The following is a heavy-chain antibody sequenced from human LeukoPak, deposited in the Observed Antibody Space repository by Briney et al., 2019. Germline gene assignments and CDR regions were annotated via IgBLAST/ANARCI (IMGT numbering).Heavy chain of an antibody. J-gene: IGHJ4*02. V-gene: IGHV3-53*01. CDR2: IYSGGTT. Sequence: QPGGSLRLSCVASGFTVSGNYMTWVRQAPGKGLEWVSVIYSGGTTHYGDSVKGRFTISRDNSKNTLYLQMNSLTTEDTPVFYCTTVDYMLRGATLFDYWGQGTLVTVSS. CDR1: GFTVSGNY. D-gene: IGHD3-10*01. CDR3: TTVDYMLRGATLFDY.